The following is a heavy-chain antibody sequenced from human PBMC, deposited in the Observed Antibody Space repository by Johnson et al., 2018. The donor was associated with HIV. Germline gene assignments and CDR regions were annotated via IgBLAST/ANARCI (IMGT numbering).Heavy chain of an antibody. J-gene: IGHJ3*02. Sequence: EVQLVESGGGLVQPGGSLRLSCVVSGFTFSSYWMHWVRQAPGKGLVWVSHINSDGSSTNYADSVKGRFTISRDNAKNSLYLQMNSLRAEDTAFYYCATESRYCSGGSCQDAFDIWGQGTMVTVSS. D-gene: IGHD2-15*01. CDR1: GFTFSSYW. V-gene: IGHV3-74*01. CDR2: INSDGSST. CDR3: ATESRYCSGGSCQDAFDI.